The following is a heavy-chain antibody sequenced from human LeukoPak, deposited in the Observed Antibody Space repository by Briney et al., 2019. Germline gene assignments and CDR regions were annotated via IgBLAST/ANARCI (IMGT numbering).Heavy chain of an antibody. CDR1: GGSISSYY. V-gene: IGHV4-4*07. CDR2: IYTSGST. D-gene: IGHD6-13*01. Sequence: KTSETLSLTCTVSGGSISSYYWGWIRQPAGKGLEWIGRIYTSGSTNYNPSLKSRVTMSVDTSKNQFSLKLSSVTAADTAVYYCARVGGSSWYYFDYWGQGTLVTVSS. CDR3: ARVGGSSWYYFDY. J-gene: IGHJ4*02.